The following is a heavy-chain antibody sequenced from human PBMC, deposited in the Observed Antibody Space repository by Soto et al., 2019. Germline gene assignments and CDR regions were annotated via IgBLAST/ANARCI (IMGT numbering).Heavy chain of an antibody. CDR1: GGSFSGYY. Sequence: PSETLSLTCAVYGGSFSGYYWSWIRQPPGKGLGWIGEINHSGSTNYNPSLKSRVTISVDTSKNQFSLKLSSVTAADTAVYYCAREGSYYYGSGSYHNWFDPWGQGTLVTVSS. V-gene: IGHV4-34*01. CDR2: INHSGST. CDR3: AREGSYYYGSGSYHNWFDP. D-gene: IGHD3-10*01. J-gene: IGHJ5*02.